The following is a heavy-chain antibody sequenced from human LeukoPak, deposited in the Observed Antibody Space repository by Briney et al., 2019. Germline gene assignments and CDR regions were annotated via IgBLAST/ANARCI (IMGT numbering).Heavy chain of an antibody. CDR2: IYYSGST. CDR1: GGSISSYY. CDR3: ARLGVAGKWFDP. D-gene: IGHD6-19*01. Sequence: SETLSLTCTVSGGSISSYYWSWIRQPPGKGLEWIGYIYYSGSTNYNPSLKSRVTISVDTSKNQFSLKLSSVTAADTAVYYCARLGVAGKWFDPWGQGTLVTVSS. V-gene: IGHV4-59*01. J-gene: IGHJ5*02.